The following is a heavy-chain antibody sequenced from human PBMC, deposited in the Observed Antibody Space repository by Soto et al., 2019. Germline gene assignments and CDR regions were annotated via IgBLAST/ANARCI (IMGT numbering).Heavy chain of an antibody. V-gene: IGHV3-30-3*01. CDR3: ARDPSSTSHYYYGMDV. CDR2: ISYDGSNK. D-gene: IGHD2-2*01. J-gene: IGHJ6*02. CDR1: GFTFSSYA. Sequence: PGGSLRLSCAASGFTFSSYAMHWVRQAPGKGLEWVAVISYDGSNKYYAGSVKGRFTISRDNSKNTLYLQMNSLRAEDTAVYYCARDPSSTSHYYYGMDVWGQGTTVTVSS.